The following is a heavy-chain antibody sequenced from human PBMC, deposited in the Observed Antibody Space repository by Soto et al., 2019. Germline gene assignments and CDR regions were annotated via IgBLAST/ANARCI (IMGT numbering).Heavy chain of an antibody. CDR3: AGLGTTRVV. D-gene: IGHD1-7*01. CDR1: GGSISSSSYY. CDR2: IYYSGNT. J-gene: IGHJ6*04. V-gene: IGHV4-39*01. Sequence: SETLSLTCTVSGGSISSSSYYWGWIRQPPGKGLEWIGCIYYSGNTYYNPSLKSRVAISLDTSKNQFSLKLSSVTAADTAVYYCAGLGTTRVVWGRGTTVTVSS.